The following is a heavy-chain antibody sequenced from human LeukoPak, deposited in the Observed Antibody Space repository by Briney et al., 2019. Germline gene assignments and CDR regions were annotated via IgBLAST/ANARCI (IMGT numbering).Heavy chain of an antibody. V-gene: IGHV5-51*01. D-gene: IGHD4-17*01. CDR2: IYPADSDT. CDR3: TRLISRGSDYNYVDD. CDR1: GYRFTNYH. Sequence: GESLKISCKGSGYRFTNYHIGWVRQMPGRGLEWMGIIYPADSDTRYRPTFRGQVTISVDKSINTAYLQWSSLKASDTAMYYCTRLISRGSDYNYVDDWGQGTLITVSS. J-gene: IGHJ4*02.